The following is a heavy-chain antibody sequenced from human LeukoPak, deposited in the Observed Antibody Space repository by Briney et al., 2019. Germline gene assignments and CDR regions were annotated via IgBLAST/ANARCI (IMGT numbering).Heavy chain of an antibody. Sequence: PGGSLRLSCAASGFTFSSHSMNWVRQAPGKGLEWVASTNHNGNVNYYVDSVKGRFTISRDNAKDSLYLQMSNLRAEDTAVYFCARGGGLDVWGQGATVTVSS. J-gene: IGHJ6*02. CDR2: TNHNGNVN. D-gene: IGHD3-16*01. CDR1: GFTFSSHS. V-gene: IGHV3-7*03. CDR3: ARGGGLDV.